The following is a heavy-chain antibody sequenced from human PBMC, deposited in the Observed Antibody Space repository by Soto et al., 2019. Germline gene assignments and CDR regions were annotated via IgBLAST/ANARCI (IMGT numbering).Heavy chain of an antibody. CDR3: ARVHSGWSSGHGLDV. D-gene: IGHD6-19*01. V-gene: IGHV4-59*02. J-gene: IGHJ6*02. Sequence: PSETLSLTCTVSGASVSSYFWSWVRQPPGKGLEWIGYIYNSGRTNYNPSLKSRVTISLDTSDNDSSLRLTSLTAADTAVYYCARVHSGWSSGHGLDVWGQGTTVTVSS. CDR1: GASVSSYF. CDR2: IYNSGRT.